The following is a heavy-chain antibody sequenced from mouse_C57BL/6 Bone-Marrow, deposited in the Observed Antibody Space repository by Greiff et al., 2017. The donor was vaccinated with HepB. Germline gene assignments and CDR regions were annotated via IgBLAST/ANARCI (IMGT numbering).Heavy chain of an antibody. Sequence: QVQLQQSGAELARPGASVKLSCKASGYTFTSYWMHWVKQRPGQGLEWIGNINPSNGGTNYNEKFKSKATLTVDKSSSTAYMQLSSLTSEDSAVYYCARRTTVGGNYFDYWGQGTTLTVSS. CDR2: INPSNGGT. J-gene: IGHJ2*01. D-gene: IGHD1-1*01. CDR3: ARRTTVGGNYFDY. V-gene: IGHV1-53*01. CDR1: GYTFTSYW.